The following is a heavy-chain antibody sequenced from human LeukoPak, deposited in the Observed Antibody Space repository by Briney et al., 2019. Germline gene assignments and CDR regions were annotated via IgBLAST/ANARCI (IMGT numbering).Heavy chain of an antibody. CDR2: IYYSGST. V-gene: IGHV4-39*01. CDR3: ARPSLKWEVVPAAFDL. CDR1: GGSISSSSYY. Sequence: SETLSLTCTVSGGSISSSSYYWGWIRQPPGKGLEWIGSIYYSGSTYYNPSLKSRVTISVDTSKNQFSLKLSSVTAADTAVYYCARPSLKWEVVPAAFDLWGRGTLVTVSS. J-gene: IGHJ2*01. D-gene: IGHD2-2*01.